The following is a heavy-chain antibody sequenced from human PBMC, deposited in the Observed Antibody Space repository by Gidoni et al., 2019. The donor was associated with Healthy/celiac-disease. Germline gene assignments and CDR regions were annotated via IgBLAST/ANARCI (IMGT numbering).Heavy chain of an antibody. J-gene: IGHJ6*02. CDR1: GYTVTSYG. D-gene: IGHD1-1*01. CDR2: ISAYNGNT. Sequence: QVQLVQSGAEVKKPGASVKVSCKASGYTVTSYGISWVRQAPGKGLEWMGWISAYNGNTNYAQKLQGRVTMTTDTSTSTAYMELRSLRSDDTAVYYCARDHVTTTGTSSTYYYYGMDVWGQGTTVTVSS. CDR3: ARDHVTTTGTSSTYYYYGMDV. V-gene: IGHV1-18*01.